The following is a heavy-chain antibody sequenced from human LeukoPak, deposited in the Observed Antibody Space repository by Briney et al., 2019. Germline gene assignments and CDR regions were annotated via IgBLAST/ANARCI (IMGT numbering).Heavy chain of an antibody. V-gene: IGHV3-30*02. D-gene: IGHD3-10*01. J-gene: IGHJ4*02. Sequence: PGGSLRLSSVASEFTFSSYGMHWVRQAPGKGLEWVAFIRYDGSNKYYADSVKGRFTISRDNSKSTLYLQMNSLRAEDTAVYYCARDDYYGSGYWGQGTLVTVSS. CDR3: ARDDYYGSGY. CDR2: IRYDGSNK. CDR1: EFTFSSYG.